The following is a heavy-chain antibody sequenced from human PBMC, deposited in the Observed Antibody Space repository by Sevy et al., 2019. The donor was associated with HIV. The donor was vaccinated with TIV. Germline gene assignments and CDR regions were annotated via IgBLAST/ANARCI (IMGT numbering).Heavy chain of an antibody. CDR1: GGSFSGYY. D-gene: IGHD3-10*01. J-gene: IGHJ1*01. Sequence: SETLSLTCAVYGGSFSGYYWSWIRQPPGKGLEWVGEINHSGSTNYNPSLKSRVTISVDTSKNQFSLKLSSVTAADTAGYYGAGAFPYYYGSGSYYRNGGQYFQHWGQGTLVTVSS. CDR3: AGAFPYYYGSGSYYRNGGQYFQH. CDR2: INHSGST. V-gene: IGHV4-34*01.